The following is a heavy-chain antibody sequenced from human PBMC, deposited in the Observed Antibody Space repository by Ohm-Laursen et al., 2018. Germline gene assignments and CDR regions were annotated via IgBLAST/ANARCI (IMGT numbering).Heavy chain of an antibody. Sequence: GTLSLTCPVSGGSISSYYWSWIRQPPGKGLEWIGYIYYSGSTNYNPSLKSRVTISVDTSKNQFSLKLSSVTAADTAVYYCARARRTDYGDPALDYWGQGTLVTVSS. D-gene: IGHD4-17*01. V-gene: IGHV4-59*01. CDR2: IYYSGST. J-gene: IGHJ4*02. CDR1: GGSISSYY. CDR3: ARARRTDYGDPALDY.